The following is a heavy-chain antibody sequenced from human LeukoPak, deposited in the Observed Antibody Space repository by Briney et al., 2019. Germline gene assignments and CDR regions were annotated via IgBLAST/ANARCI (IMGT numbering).Heavy chain of an antibody. V-gene: IGHV4-59*08. CDR1: GDSINSYY. CDR3: ARGPLRSSWPSYGMDV. Sequence: SSETLSLTCTVSGDSINSYYWSWIRQPPGKGLEWLGYIYYRGSANYNPSLKSRVTISIDTSKNQFSLKLTSVTAADTAVYYCARGPLRSSWPSYGMDVWGQGTTVTVSS. D-gene: IGHD2-15*01. J-gene: IGHJ6*02. CDR2: IYYRGSA.